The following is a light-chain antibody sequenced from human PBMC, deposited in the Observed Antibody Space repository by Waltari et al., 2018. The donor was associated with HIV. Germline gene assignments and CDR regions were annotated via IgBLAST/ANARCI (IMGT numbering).Light chain of an antibody. V-gene: IGLV1-40*01. CDR1: SSNIGAGYD. J-gene: IGLJ3*02. CDR2: GNS. Sequence: QSVLTQPPSVSGAPGQRVTIYCTGSSSNIGAGYDVPWYQQLPGTAPKLLIYGNSNRPSGVPDRFSGSKSGTSASLAITGLQPDDETDYYCQSYDSSLSNWVFGGGTKLTVL. CDR3: QSYDSSLSNWV.